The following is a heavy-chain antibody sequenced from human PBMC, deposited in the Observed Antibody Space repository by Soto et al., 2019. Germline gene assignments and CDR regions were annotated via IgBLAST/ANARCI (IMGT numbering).Heavy chain of an antibody. V-gene: IGHV4-39*01. CDR1: CSSISSSSYY. CDR3: ARLVYYDYIWGSYRVFDI. CDR2: IYYSGST. Sequence: SDTLSLTCTVSCSSISSSSYYWGLIREPPVKWLEWIGSIYYSGSTYYNPSLKSRVTISVDTSKNQFSLKLSSVTAADTAVYYCARLVYYDYIWGSYRVFDIWGQGTMVT. J-gene: IGHJ3*02. D-gene: IGHD3-16*02.